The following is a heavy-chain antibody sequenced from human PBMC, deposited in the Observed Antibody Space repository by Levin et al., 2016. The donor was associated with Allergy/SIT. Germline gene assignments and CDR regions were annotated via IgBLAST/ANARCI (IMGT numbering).Heavy chain of an antibody. CDR2: IVVGSGNT. V-gene: IGHV1-58*01. CDR3: AAGSLGYYYGMDV. J-gene: IGHJ6*02. Sequence: WVRQAPGQRLEWIGWIVVGSGNTNYAQKFQERVTITRDMSTSTAYMELSSLRSEDTAVYYCAAGSLGYYYGMDVWGQGTTVTVSS. D-gene: IGHD7-27*01.